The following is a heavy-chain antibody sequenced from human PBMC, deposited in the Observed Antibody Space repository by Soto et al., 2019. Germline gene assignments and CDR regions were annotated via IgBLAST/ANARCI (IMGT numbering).Heavy chain of an antibody. Sequence: PGGSLRLSCAASGFTFSDYYMSWIRQAPGKGLEWVSYISSSGSTIYYADSVKGRFTISRDNAKNSLYLQMNSLRAEDTAVYYCARDADIVLVPAAAPIIDDYWGQGTLVTVSS. CDR1: GFTFSDYY. D-gene: IGHD2-2*01. CDR2: ISSSGSTI. V-gene: IGHV3-11*01. J-gene: IGHJ4*02. CDR3: ARDADIVLVPAAAPIIDDY.